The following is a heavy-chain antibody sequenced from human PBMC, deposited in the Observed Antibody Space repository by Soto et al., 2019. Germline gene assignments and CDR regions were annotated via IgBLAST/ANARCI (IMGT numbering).Heavy chain of an antibody. D-gene: IGHD6-19*01. Sequence: QVQLQESGPGLVKPSGTLSLTCAVSGGSVGSSNWWSWVRQPPGKGLEWVGEMFHSGVTNYNPSPESRATISVDKSKNQFSLNLTSVTAADTAVYFCAQCSGWYDAFHIWGQGTVVTVSA. CDR2: MFHSGVT. V-gene: IGHV4-4*02. CDR1: GGSVGSSNW. CDR3: AQCSGWYDAFHI. J-gene: IGHJ3*02.